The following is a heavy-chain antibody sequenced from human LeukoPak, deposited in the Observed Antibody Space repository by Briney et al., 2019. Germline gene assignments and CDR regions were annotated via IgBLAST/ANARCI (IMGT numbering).Heavy chain of an antibody. D-gene: IGHD3-22*01. CDR3: ARDPYYDSSGYYDHDAFDI. CDR1: GFTFSIYW. Sequence: PGGSLRLSCAASGFTFSIYWMSWVRQTPGKRLEWVANINQDATEKYYVHSVKGRFTISRDNDKNSLYLQMNSLRAEDTAVYYCARDPYYDSSGYYDHDAFDIWGQGTMVTVSS. J-gene: IGHJ3*02. CDR2: INQDATEK. V-gene: IGHV3-7*01.